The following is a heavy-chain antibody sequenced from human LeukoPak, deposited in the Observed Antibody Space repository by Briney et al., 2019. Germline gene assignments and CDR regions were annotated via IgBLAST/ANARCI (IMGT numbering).Heavy chain of an antibody. Sequence: ASVKVSCKASGYTFTGYYMHWVRQAPGQGLEWMGWINPNSGGTNYAQKFQGRVTITRDTSISTAYMELSRLRSDDTAVYYCARDSMYYYDSSGYYPNWFDPWGQGTLVTVSS. J-gene: IGHJ5*02. V-gene: IGHV1-2*02. D-gene: IGHD3-22*01. CDR3: ARDSMYYYDSSGYYPNWFDP. CDR2: INPNSGGT. CDR1: GYTFTGYY.